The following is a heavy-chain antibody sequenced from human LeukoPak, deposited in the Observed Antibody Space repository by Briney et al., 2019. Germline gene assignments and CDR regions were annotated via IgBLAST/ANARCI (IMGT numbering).Heavy chain of an antibody. J-gene: IGHJ4*02. Sequence: PGGSLRLSCAASGFAVSSNYMSWVRQAPGKGLEWVSVIYRGGNTYYADSVKGRFTISRDNSRDTLYLQMNSLRAEDTAVYYCAKEGWELGPIDYWGQGTLVTVSS. D-gene: IGHD1-26*01. V-gene: IGHV3-66*01. CDR3: AKEGWELGPIDY. CDR1: GFAVSSNY. CDR2: IYRGGNT.